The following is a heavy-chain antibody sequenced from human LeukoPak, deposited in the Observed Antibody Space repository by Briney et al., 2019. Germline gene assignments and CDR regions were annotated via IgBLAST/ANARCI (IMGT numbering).Heavy chain of an antibody. V-gene: IGHV3-23*01. CDR3: ARDLAWGAFDY. Sequence: GGSLRLSCAASGFTFSNYAMNWVRQAPGKGLEWVSAISGSGGGTYYADSVKGRFTISRDDSKNTLSLQMNSLRVEDTAVYYCARDLAWGAFDYWGQGTLVTVSS. J-gene: IGHJ4*02. CDR2: ISGSGGGT. D-gene: IGHD7-27*01. CDR1: GFTFSNYA.